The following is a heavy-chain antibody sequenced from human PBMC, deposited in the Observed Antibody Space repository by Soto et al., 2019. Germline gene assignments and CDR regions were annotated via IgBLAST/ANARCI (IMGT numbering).Heavy chain of an antibody. CDR2: ISYDGSNK. D-gene: IGHD1-26*01. Sequence: QVQLVESGGGVVQPGRSLRLSCAASGFTFSSYGMHWVRQAPGKGLEWVAVISYDGSNKYYADSVKGRFTISRDNSKNTLYLQMNSRRAEDTAVYYCAKDLVGGVRYYYGMDVWGQGTTVTVSS. CDR1: GFTFSSYG. V-gene: IGHV3-30*18. CDR3: AKDLVGGVRYYYGMDV. J-gene: IGHJ6*02.